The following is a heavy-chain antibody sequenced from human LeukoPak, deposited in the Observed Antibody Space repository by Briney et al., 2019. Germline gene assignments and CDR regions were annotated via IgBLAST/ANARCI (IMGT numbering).Heavy chain of an antibody. Sequence: GGSLRLSCAASGFIFKDYWMIWIRQAPGKGLEWVANIKQDGSEKYYVDSVKGRFTISRDNAKNSLYLQMNTLRAEDTAMYYCAKDAQPRSRWFDPWGQGTLVTVSS. CDR3: AKDAQPRSRWFDP. CDR2: IKQDGSEK. CDR1: GFIFKDYW. D-gene: IGHD3-16*01. V-gene: IGHV3-7*03. J-gene: IGHJ5*02.